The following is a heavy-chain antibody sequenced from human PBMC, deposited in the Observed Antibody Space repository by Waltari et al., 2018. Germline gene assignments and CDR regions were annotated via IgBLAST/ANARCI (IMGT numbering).Heavy chain of an antibody. CDR2: ISTSSSYI. V-gene: IGHV3-21*02. J-gene: IGHJ4*02. D-gene: IGHD1-26*01. Sequence: EVQLVESGGGLVERGGSLSLSCAASGFTFSRAGMHGVRQAPGKGLELVSSISTSSSYIYYVDSVKGRFTISRDNARNSLFLHMTSLRAEDTAVYYCATGRSNSGSYDGGFDNWGQGTLVTVAS. CDR1: GFTFSRAG. CDR3: ATGRSNSGSYDGGFDN.